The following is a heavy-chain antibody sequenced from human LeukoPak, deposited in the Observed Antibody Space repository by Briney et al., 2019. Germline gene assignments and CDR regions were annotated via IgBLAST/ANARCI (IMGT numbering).Heavy chain of an antibody. Sequence: GASVKVACRASGYTFTNYYIHWVRQAPGQGLEWMGIINPSSGTTIYAQRFQGRVTMTRDMSTSAVYVDLSSLRSEDTAVYYCARVLCSGSGCNMRPFDIWGQGTMVTVSS. V-gene: IGHV1-46*01. D-gene: IGHD2-15*01. CDR2: INPSSGTT. CDR1: GYTFTNYY. J-gene: IGHJ3*02. CDR3: ARVLCSGSGCNMRPFDI.